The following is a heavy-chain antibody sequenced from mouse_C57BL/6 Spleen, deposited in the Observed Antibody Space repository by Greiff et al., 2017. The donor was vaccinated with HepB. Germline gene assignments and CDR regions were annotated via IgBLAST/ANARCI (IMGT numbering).Heavy chain of an antibody. J-gene: IGHJ2*01. CDR1: GYTFTSYW. CDR2: IYPGSGST. V-gene: IGHV1-55*01. CDR3: ARSGAAPYYFDY. Sequence: VQLQQPGAELVKPGASVKMSCKASGYTFTSYWITWVKQRPGQGLEWIGDIYPGSGSTNYNEKFKSKATLTVDTSSSTAYMQRRSLTSEDSAVYYCARSGAAPYYFDYWGQGTTLTVSS. D-gene: IGHD6-1*01.